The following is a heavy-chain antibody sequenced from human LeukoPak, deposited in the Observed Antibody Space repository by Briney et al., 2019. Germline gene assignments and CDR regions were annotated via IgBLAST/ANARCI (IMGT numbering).Heavy chain of an antibody. CDR1: GFTFSNYG. J-gene: IGHJ6*02. D-gene: IGHD1/OR15-1a*01. V-gene: IGHV3-33*03. CDR3: ARPTMNRKNPFYYYYYGMDV. Sequence: GRSLRLSCAASGFTFSNYGMHWVRQAPGKGLEWVAIIWYDGSNKYYADSVKGRFTISRDNAKNSLCLQMNSLRAEDTAVYYCARPTMNRKNPFYYYYYGMDVWGQGTTVTVSS. CDR2: IWYDGSNK.